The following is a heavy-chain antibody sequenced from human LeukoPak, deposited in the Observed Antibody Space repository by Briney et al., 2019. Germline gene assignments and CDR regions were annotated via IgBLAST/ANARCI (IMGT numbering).Heavy chain of an antibody. J-gene: IGHJ4*02. D-gene: IGHD3-22*01. CDR2: INPSGGGT. CDR3: ARSGHSSGSYYPDY. CDR1: GYTFTNYY. Sequence: GASVKVSCKXSGYTFTNYYIHWVRQAPGQGLEWMGIINPSGGGTSYAQKFQGRVTMTRDTSTSTVYMELSSLRSEDAAVYYCARSGHSSGSYYPDYWGQGTLVTVSS. V-gene: IGHV1-46*01.